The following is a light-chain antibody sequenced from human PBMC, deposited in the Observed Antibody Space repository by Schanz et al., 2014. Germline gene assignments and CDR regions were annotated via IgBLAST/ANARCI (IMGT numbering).Light chain of an antibody. J-gene: IGKJ1*01. CDR1: QSVRTN. CDR3: QQYDNWWT. CDR2: GAS. Sequence: EIVMTQSPATLSMSPGERATLSCRASQSVRTNLAWYQQKPGQAPRLLIYGASTRATGIPVRFSGSGSGTEFTLTISSLQSEDVAVYYCQQYDNWWTFGQGTKVEIK. V-gene: IGKV3D-15*01.